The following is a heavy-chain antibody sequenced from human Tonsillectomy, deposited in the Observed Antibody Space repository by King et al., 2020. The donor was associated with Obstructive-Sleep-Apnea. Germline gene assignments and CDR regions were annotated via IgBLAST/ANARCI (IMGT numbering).Heavy chain of an antibody. J-gene: IGHJ4*02. CDR3: ARYSSSAKLDY. D-gene: IGHD6-6*01. V-gene: IGHV4-59*01. CDR2: IYYSGST. Sequence: VQLQESGPGLVKPSETLSLTCTVSGGSISSYYWSWIRQPPGKGLEWIGYIYYSGSTNYNPSLKSRVTISVDTSKNQFSLKQSSVSAADTAVYYCARYSSSAKLDYWGQGTLVTVSS. CDR1: GGSISSYY.